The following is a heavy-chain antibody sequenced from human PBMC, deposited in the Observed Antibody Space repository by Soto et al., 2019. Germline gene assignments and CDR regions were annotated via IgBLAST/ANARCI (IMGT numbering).Heavy chain of an antibody. V-gene: IGHV4-59*01. Sequence: SETLSLTCTVSGGSISSYYWSWIRQPPGKGLEWIGYIYYSGSTNYNPSLKSRVTISVDTSKNQFSLKLSSVTAADTAVYYCARNPYGDYGWYLDYWGQGTLVTVSS. J-gene: IGHJ4*02. D-gene: IGHD4-17*01. CDR1: GGSISSYY. CDR3: ARNPYGDYGWYLDY. CDR2: IYYSGST.